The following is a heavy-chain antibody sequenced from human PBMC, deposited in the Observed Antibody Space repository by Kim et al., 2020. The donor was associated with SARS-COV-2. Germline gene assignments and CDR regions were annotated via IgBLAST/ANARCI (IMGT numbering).Heavy chain of an antibody. V-gene: IGHV3-15*01. J-gene: IGHJ4*01. CDR1: GSTFSNAW. CDR3: TTFEVTTTYYFDY. CDR2: IKTKTGGGTT. D-gene: IGHD5-12*01. Sequence: GGSLRLSCAASGSTFSNAWVSWVRQAPGKGLEWVGLIKTKTGGGTTDYAAPVKGRFTISRDDSKNTVYLQMNSLKTEDTAVHYCTTFEVTTTYYFDYWG.